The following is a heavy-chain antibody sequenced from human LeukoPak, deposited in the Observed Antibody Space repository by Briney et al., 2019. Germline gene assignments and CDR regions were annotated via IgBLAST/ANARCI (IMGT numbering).Heavy chain of an antibody. D-gene: IGHD5-24*01. CDR3: AGRRDGYNRY. Sequence: SETLSLTRTVSGGSLSGYYWSWIRQPPGKGLEWIGYIYTSGSTNYNPSLKSRVTISVDTSKNHFSLKLSSVTPADTAVYYCAGRRDGYNRYCGQRTLLTVSS. CDR1: GGSLSGYY. V-gene: IGHV4-4*09. CDR2: IYTSGST. J-gene: IGHJ4*02.